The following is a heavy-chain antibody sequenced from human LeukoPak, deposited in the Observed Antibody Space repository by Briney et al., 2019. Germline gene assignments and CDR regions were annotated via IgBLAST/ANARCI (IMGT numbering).Heavy chain of an antibody. CDR1: GGSISSSSYY. CDR2: IYYSGST. Sequence: SETLSLTCTVSGGSISSSSYYWGWIRQPPGKGLEWIGSIYYSGSTYYNPSLKSRVTISVDTSKNQFSLKLSSVTAADTAVYYCARERNSAVNFDYWGQGTLVTFSS. D-gene: IGHD2-21*01. J-gene: IGHJ4*02. V-gene: IGHV4-39*07. CDR3: ARERNSAVNFDY.